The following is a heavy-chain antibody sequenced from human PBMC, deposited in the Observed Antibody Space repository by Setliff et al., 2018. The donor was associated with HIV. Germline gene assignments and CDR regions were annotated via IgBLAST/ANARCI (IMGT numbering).Heavy chain of an antibody. CDR2: INWNGGGT. V-gene: IGHV3-20*04. CDR3: AREGGMVRGALYYYYYYYMDV. J-gene: IGHJ6*03. Sequence: GGSLRLSCAASGFTFDDYGMTWVRQAQGKGLEWVSGINWNGGGTGYADSVQGRFTISRDNAKNSLYLQMNSLRAEDTALYYCAREGGMVRGALYYYYYYYMDVWGKGTTVTVSS. CDR1: GFTFDDYG. D-gene: IGHD3-10*01.